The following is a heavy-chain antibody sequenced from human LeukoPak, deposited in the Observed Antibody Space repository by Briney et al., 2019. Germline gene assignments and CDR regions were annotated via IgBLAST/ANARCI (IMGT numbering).Heavy chain of an antibody. CDR3: ARESGIVGATVDY. CDR2: IIPMFGTP. CDR1: GGTFSSYI. Sequence: GASVKVSCKASGGTFSSYIITWVRQAPGQGLEWMGRIIPMFGTPNYAQKFQDRVTITADESARTAYMELSSLRFEDTAVYYCARESGIVGATVDYWGQGTLVTVSS. V-gene: IGHV1-69*13. D-gene: IGHD1-26*01. J-gene: IGHJ4*02.